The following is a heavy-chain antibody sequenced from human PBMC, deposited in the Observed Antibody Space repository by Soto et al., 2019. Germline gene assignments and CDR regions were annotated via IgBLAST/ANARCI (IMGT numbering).Heavy chain of an antibody. Sequence: GASVKVSCKASGGTFSSYAISWVRQAPGQGLEWMGGIIPIFGTANYAQKFQGRVTITADESTSTAYMELSSLRSEDTAVYYCARDRTAARPGLERHLGYYYGMDVWGQGTTVTVSS. J-gene: IGHJ6*02. V-gene: IGHV1-69*13. CDR3: ARDRTAARPGLERHLGYYYGMDV. CDR1: GGTFSSYA. D-gene: IGHD6-6*01. CDR2: IIPIFGTA.